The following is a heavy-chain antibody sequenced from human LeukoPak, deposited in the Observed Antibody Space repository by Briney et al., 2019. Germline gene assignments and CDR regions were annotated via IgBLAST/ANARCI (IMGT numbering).Heavy chain of an antibody. D-gene: IGHD3-10*01. CDR1: GGTFSSYT. CDR3: ARDTRYYYGSGYFDY. J-gene: IGHJ4*02. CDR2: IIPILGIA. Sequence: SVKVSCKASGGTFSSYTISWVRQAPGQRLEWMGRIIPILGIANYAQKFQGRVTITADKSTSTAYMELSSLRSEDTAVYYCARDTRYYYGSGYFDYWGQGTLVTVSS. V-gene: IGHV1-69*04.